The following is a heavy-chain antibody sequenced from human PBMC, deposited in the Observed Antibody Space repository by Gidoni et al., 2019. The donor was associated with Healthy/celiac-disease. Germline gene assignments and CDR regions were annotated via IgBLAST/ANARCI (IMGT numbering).Heavy chain of an antibody. CDR2: FDPEDGET. J-gene: IGHJ6*02. Sequence: QVQLVQSGAEVKKPGASVKVSCKVSGYTLTELSMHWVRQAPGKGLEWMGGFDPEDGETIYAQKFQGRVTMTEDTSTDTAYMELSSLRSEDTAVYYCATDQGKAAAGYYYYYGMDVWGQGTTVTVSS. CDR1: GYTLTELS. D-gene: IGHD6-13*01. V-gene: IGHV1-24*01. CDR3: ATDQGKAAAGYYYYYGMDV.